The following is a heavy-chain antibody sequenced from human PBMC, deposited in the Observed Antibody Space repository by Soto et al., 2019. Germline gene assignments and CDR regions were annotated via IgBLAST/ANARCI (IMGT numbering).Heavy chain of an antibody. CDR3: ARGMGIAVYTNWFDP. V-gene: IGHV3-33*01. CDR2: MWSDGSSK. D-gene: IGHD2-21*01. J-gene: IGHJ5*02. CDR1: GFTFSFYG. Sequence: GGSLRLSCAGTGFTFSFYGIHWVRQAPGKGLEWVTVMWSDGSSKYYADTVKGRFTISRDNSKNKLYLQMNSLRAEDMSLYFRARGMGIAVYTNWFDPWGQGTLVTVSS.